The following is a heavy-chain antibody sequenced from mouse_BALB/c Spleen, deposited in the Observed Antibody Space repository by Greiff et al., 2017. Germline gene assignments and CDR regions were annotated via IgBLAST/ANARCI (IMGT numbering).Heavy chain of an antibody. CDR2: IWAGGST. J-gene: IGHJ4*01. CDR3: ARELRRKDYAMDY. Sequence: VQVVESGPGLVAPSQSLSITCTVSGFSLTSYGVHWVRQPPGKGLEWLGVIWAGGSTNYNSALMSRLSISKDNSKSQVFLKMNSLQTDDTAMYYCARELRRKDYAMDYWGQGTSGTVSA. V-gene: IGHV2-9*02. CDR1: GFSLTSYG. D-gene: IGHD2-4*01.